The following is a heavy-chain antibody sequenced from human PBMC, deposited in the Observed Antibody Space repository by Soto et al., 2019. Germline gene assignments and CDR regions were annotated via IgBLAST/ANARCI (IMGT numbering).Heavy chain of an antibody. V-gene: IGHV1-69*01. CDR2: IIPIFGTA. Sequence: QVQLVQSGAEVKKPGSSVKVSCKASGGTFSSYAISWVRQAPGQGLEWMGGIIPIFGTANYAQKFQGRVTITADESTSTAYMELSSLRSEDTAVYYCARDRTGTKGVLGYFDYWGQGTLVTVSS. D-gene: IGHD1-1*01. CDR1: GGTFSSYA. CDR3: ARDRTGTKGVLGYFDY. J-gene: IGHJ4*02.